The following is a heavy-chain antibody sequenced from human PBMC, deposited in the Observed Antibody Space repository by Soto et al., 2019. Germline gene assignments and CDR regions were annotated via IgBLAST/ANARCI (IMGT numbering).Heavy chain of an antibody. CDR3: ARAWDF. D-gene: IGHD1-26*01. CDR1: GVSVSRDYQ. CDR2: ISYSESP. Sequence: TLSLTCTVSGVSVSRDYQWIWIRQPPGKGLEWIGHISYSESPYYHPSLRSRLSISVDTSKNQFSLKVKSVTAADTAVYYCARAWDFWGQGTLVTVSS. V-gene: IGHV4-30-4*01. J-gene: IGHJ1*01.